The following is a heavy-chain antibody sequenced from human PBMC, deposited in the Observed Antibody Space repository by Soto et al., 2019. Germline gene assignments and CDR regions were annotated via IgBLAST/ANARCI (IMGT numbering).Heavy chain of an antibody. D-gene: IGHD6-6*01. V-gene: IGHV3-30*18. CDR1: GFTFSSYG. CDR2: VSYDGSNK. J-gene: IGHJ4*02. Sequence: GGSLSLSCAASGFTFSSYGMHWVRQAPGKGLEWVAVVSYDGSNKYYADSVKGRFTISRDNSKNTLYLQMNSLRAEDTAVYYCAKAGSSSDLDYWGQGTLVTVSS. CDR3: AKAGSSSDLDY.